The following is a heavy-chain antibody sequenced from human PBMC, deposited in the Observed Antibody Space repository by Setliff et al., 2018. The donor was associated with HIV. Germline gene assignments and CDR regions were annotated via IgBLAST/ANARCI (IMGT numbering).Heavy chain of an antibody. CDR2: IYSDGRT. CDR1: GFTVSDTH. Sequence: GGSLRLSCAASGFTVSDTHMTWVRQAPGKGLEWVSFIYSDGRTYYAESVKGRFTISRDDSKNTLHLQMHSLRVEDTAAYYCAKGVKWLDPWGQGIQVTVSS. D-gene: IGHD3-16*01. J-gene: IGHJ5*02. V-gene: IGHV3-53*01. CDR3: AKGVKWLDP.